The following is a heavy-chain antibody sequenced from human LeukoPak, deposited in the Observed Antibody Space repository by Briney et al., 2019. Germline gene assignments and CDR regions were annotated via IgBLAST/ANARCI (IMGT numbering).Heavy chain of an antibody. V-gene: IGHV3-21*01. D-gene: IGHD2-15*01. Sequence: PGGSLRLSCAASGFTFSSYSMNWVRQAPGKRLEWVSSISSSSSYIYYADSVKGRFTISRDNAKNSLYLQMNSLRAEDTAVYYCAIGYCSGGSCYEGISYFQHWGQGTLVTVSS. J-gene: IGHJ1*01. CDR1: GFTFSSYS. CDR2: ISSSSSYI. CDR3: AIGYCSGGSCYEGISYFQH.